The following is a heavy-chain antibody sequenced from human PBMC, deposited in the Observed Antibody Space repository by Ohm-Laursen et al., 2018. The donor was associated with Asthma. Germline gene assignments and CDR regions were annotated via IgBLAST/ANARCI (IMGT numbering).Heavy chain of an antibody. V-gene: IGHV3-74*01. CDR1: GFTLSSSW. J-gene: IGHJ4*02. CDR3: AQSPRNYGGNSGPDY. Sequence: SLRLSCTASGFTLSSSWMHWVRQAPGKGLVWVSRISGDGSGTNYADSVKGRFTISRDNAKNTLYLQMNSLRAEDTAVYYCAQSPRNYGGNSGPDYWGQGTLVTVSS. CDR2: ISGDGSGT. D-gene: IGHD4-23*01.